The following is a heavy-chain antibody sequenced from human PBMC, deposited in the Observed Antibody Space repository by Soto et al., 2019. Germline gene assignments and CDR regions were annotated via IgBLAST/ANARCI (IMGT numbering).Heavy chain of an antibody. D-gene: IGHD3-10*01. CDR1: GGTFSSYT. V-gene: IGHV1-69*02. Sequence: SVKVSCKASGGTFSSYTISWVRQAPGQGLEWMGRIIPILGIANYAQKFQGGVTITADKSTSTAYMELSSLRSEDTAVYYCARLAAGSRQPLDDRGQGTLVTVSS. CDR3: ARLAAGSRQPLDD. CDR2: IIPILGIA. J-gene: IGHJ4*02.